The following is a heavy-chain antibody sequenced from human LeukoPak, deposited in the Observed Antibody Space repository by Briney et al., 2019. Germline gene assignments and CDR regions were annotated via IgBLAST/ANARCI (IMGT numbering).Heavy chain of an antibody. CDR1: GFTFTTYA. Sequence: SGGSLRLSCAGSGFTFTTYAMSWVRRTPGKGLEWVSAISGSGRSTYYTDSVRGRFTISRDNSKNTLYLQMNSLRAEDTAVYFCAKGRGTRVYNWFDTWGQGILVTVSS. CDR3: AKGRGTRVYNWFDT. V-gene: IGHV3-23*01. D-gene: IGHD1-26*01. CDR2: ISGSGRST. J-gene: IGHJ5*02.